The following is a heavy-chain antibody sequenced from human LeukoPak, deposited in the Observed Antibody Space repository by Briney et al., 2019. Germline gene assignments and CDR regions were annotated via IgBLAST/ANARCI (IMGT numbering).Heavy chain of an antibody. V-gene: IGHV3-21*01. Sequence: GGSLRLSCAASGFTFNTFNMNSVRQAPGKGLEWVSSITSGGDYIYYADSVKGRFTTSRDNAKNSLSLQLNSLRVEDTAVYYCARGHYDVLAASYKWTPDYWGQGTLVTVSS. CDR2: ITSGGDYI. D-gene: IGHD3-9*01. CDR1: GFTFNTFN. J-gene: IGHJ4*02. CDR3: ARGHYDVLAASYKWTPDY.